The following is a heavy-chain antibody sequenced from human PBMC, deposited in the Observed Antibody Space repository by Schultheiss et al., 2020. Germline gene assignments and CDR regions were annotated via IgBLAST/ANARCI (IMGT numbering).Heavy chain of an antibody. Sequence: GESLKISCAASGFTFSSYAMSWVRQAPGKGLEWVSAISGSGGSTYYADSVKGRFTISRDNSKNTLYLQMNSLRAEDTAVYYCAEAAAAGIKGYFDYWGQGTLVTVSS. CDR2: ISGSGGST. CDR3: AEAAAAGIKGYFDY. CDR1: GFTFSSYA. D-gene: IGHD6-13*01. J-gene: IGHJ4*02. V-gene: IGHV3-23*01.